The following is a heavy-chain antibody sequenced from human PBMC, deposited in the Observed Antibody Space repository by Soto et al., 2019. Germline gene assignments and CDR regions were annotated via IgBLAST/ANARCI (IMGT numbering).Heavy chain of an antibody. V-gene: IGHV3-30*18. D-gene: IGHD3-22*01. CDR2: ISYDGSNK. Sequence: QVQLVESGGGVVQPGRSLRLSCAASGFTFSSYGMHWVRQAPGKGLEWVAVISYDGSNKYYADSVKGRFTISRDNSKNTLYLQMNSLRAEDTAVYYCAKSDDSSGFPCDYWGQGTLVTVSS. J-gene: IGHJ4*02. CDR3: AKSDDSSGFPCDY. CDR1: GFTFSSYG.